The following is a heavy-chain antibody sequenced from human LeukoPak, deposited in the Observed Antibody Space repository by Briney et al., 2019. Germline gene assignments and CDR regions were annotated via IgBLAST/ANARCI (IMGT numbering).Heavy chain of an antibody. J-gene: IGHJ6*02. D-gene: IGHD3-9*01. Sequence: GSLRLSCAASGFTFSSYSMNWVRQAPGKGLEWVSYISSSSSTIYYADSVKGRFTISRDNAKNSLYLQMNSLRAEDTAVYYCARDEIGLTGYYGMDVWGQGTTVTVSS. CDR1: GFTFSSYS. CDR3: ARDEIGLTGYYGMDV. CDR2: ISSSSSTI. V-gene: IGHV3-48*04.